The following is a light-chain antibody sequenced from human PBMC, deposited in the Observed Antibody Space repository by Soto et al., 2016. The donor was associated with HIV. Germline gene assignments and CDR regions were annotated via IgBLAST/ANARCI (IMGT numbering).Light chain of an antibody. CDR1: KLGDKY. Sequence: SYELTQPPSVSVSPGHTASITCSGDKLGDKYACWYQQKPGQSPVLVIYQDTKRPSGIPERFSGSNSGNTATLTISGTQAMDEADYYCQAWDSSTVLFGGGTKLTV. V-gene: IGLV3-1*01. CDR2: QDT. J-gene: IGLJ2*01. CDR3: QAWDSSTVL.